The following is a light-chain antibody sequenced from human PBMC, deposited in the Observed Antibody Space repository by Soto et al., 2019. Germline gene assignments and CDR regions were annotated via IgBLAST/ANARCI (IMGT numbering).Light chain of an antibody. CDR1: QSLRGS. V-gene: IGKV3-20*01. Sequence: DIVMTQSPATLSVSPGERATLSSRASQSLRGSLAWHQQKPGQAPRLLIYGASTRATGIPDRFSGGGSGTDFTLSISKVEPEDFAVYYCQQYGRPPRATFGQGTRLEIK. CDR2: GAS. CDR3: QQYGRPPRAT. J-gene: IGKJ5*01.